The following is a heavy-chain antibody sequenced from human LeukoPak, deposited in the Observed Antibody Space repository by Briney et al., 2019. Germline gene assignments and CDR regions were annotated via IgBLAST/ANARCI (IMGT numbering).Heavy chain of an antibody. CDR3: AKDLSSSGSYSSVDY. J-gene: IGHJ4*02. CDR1: GFTFSSYA. Sequence: GGSLRLSCAASGFTFSSYAMHWVRQAPGKGLEWVAVISYDGSNKYYADSVKGRFTISRDNSKNALYLQMNSLRAEDTAVYYCAKDLSSSGSYSSVDYWGQGTLVTVSS. CDR2: ISYDGSNK. D-gene: IGHD1-26*01. V-gene: IGHV3-30*04.